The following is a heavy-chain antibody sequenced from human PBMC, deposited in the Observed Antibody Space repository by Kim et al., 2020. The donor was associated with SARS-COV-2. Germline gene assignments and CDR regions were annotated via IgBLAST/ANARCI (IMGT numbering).Heavy chain of an antibody. D-gene: IGHD3-10*01. Sequence: ASLKVSCKASGYTFTSYAMHWVRQAPGQRLEWMGWINAGNGNTKYSQKFQGRVTITRDTSASTAYMELSSLISEDTALYYCARDFETMVRGANTYYYGMD. CDR3: ARDFETMVRGANTYYYGMD. V-gene: IGHV1-3*01. J-gene: IGHJ6*01. CDR2: INAGNGNT. CDR1: GYTFTSYA.